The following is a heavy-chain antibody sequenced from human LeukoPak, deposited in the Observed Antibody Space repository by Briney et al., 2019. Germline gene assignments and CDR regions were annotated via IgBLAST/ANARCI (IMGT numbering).Heavy chain of an antibody. J-gene: IGHJ6*03. Sequence: GGSLRLSCAASGFTVSSNYMSWVRQAPGKGLEWVSVIYSGGSTYYADSVKGRFTISRDNSKNTPYLQMNSMRAEDTAVYYCARVLGYCSGGSCSIKGYYYYMDVWGKGTTVTVSS. CDR2: IYSGGST. CDR3: ARVLGYCSGGSCSIKGYYYYMDV. D-gene: IGHD2-15*01. V-gene: IGHV3-53*01. CDR1: GFTVSSNY.